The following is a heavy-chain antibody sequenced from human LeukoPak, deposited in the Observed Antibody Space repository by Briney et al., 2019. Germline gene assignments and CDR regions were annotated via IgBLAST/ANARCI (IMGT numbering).Heavy chain of an antibody. Sequence: SQTLSLTCTVSGGSISSGGYYWSWIRQHPGKGLEWIGYIYYSGSTYYNPSLKSRVTISVDTSKNQFSLKLSSVTAADTGVYYCARVNYYDSSGYYCQPYYFDYWGQGTLVTVSS. CDR3: ARVNYYDSSGYYCQPYYFDY. J-gene: IGHJ4*02. CDR1: GGSISSGGYY. D-gene: IGHD3-22*01. CDR2: IYYSGST. V-gene: IGHV4-31*03.